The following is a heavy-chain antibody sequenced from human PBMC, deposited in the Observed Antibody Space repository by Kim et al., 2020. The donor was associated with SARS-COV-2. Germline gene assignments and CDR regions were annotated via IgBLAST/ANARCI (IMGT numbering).Heavy chain of an antibody. CDR3: ATRITMVRGVRNWFDP. V-gene: IGHV3-21*01. D-gene: IGHD3-10*01. J-gene: IGHJ5*02. Sequence: VKGRLTITRDNAKNSLYLQLNSLRAEDTAVYYCATRITMVRGVRNWFDPWGQGTLVTVSS.